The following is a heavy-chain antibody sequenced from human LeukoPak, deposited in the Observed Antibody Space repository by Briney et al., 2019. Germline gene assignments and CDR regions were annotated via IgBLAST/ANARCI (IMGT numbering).Heavy chain of an antibody. Sequence: PGGSLRLSSATSGFTLSIYAMSCVRQAPGMGLEWVSTTNTIGGSTYYADSVKDRFTISRDNSKLTLYLQTTGLRAEDTAVYFSAKDRSSSFWYWAFDYWGQGTLVTVSS. CDR1: GFTLSIYA. CDR3: AKDRSSSFWYWAFDY. J-gene: IGHJ4*02. D-gene: IGHD2-8*02. CDR2: TNTIGGST. V-gene: IGHV3-23*01.